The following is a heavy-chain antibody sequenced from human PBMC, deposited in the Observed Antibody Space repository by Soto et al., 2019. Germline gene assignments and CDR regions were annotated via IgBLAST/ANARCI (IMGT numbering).Heavy chain of an antibody. D-gene: IGHD3-9*01. CDR1: GFTFSSYS. J-gene: IGHJ4*02. V-gene: IGHV3-48*02. CDR2: ISSSSSTI. CDR3: ARYDILTGYYPSFDY. Sequence: GGSLRLSCAASGFTFSSYSMNWVRQAPGKGLEWVSYISSSSSTIYYADSVKGRFTISRDNAKNSLYLQMNSLRDEDTAVYYCARYDILTGYYPSFDYWGQGTLVTVSS.